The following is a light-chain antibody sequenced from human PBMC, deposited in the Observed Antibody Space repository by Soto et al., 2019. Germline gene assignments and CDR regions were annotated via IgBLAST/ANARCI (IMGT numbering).Light chain of an antibody. CDR3: SSYPSISTLV. CDR2: DVS. CDR1: SSDVGGYNS. V-gene: IGLV2-14*01. J-gene: IGLJ1*01. Sequence: QSALTQPASVSGSPGQSITISCTGTSSDVGGYNSVSWYHQHPGKVPKIMIYDVSIRPSGVPDRFSGSKSGNTASLTISGLQAEDEADYSCSSYPSISTLVFGTGTKLTVL.